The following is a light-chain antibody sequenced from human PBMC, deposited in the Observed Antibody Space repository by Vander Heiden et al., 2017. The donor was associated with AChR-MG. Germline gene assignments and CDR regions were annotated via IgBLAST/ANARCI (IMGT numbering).Light chain of an antibody. CDR1: QSVSSSY. J-gene: IGKJ2*01. V-gene: IGKV3-20*01. Sequence: VLTQSPGTLCLSPGERATLSCRASQSVSSSYLAWYQQKPGQAPKLILYGASRRTTGTPDRFSGSGSGKDFTLTISSLKPEDFAVYYCQQYGSSPRTFGQGTKLEIK. CDR3: QQYGSSPRT. CDR2: GAS.